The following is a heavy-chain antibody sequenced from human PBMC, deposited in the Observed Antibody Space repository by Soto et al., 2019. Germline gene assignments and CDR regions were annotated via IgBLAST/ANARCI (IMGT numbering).Heavy chain of an antibody. CDR2: IFHDGIKK. Sequence: GGSLRLSCAASGITFSSYGMHWVRQAPGKGLEWVALIFHDGIKKYYADSVKGRFSISRDNSKNTLYLQMNSLRAEDTAVYYCAKEWDSGPYYYYYMDVWSKGTTVTVSS. CDR1: GITFSSYG. CDR3: AKEWDSGPYYYYYMDV. V-gene: IGHV3-30*18. D-gene: IGHD5-12*01. J-gene: IGHJ6*03.